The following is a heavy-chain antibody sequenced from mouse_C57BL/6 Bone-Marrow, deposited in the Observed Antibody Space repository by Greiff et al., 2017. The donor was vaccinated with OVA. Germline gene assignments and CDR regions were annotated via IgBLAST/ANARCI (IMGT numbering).Heavy chain of an antibody. J-gene: IGHJ2*01. Sequence: VKLMESGPGLVQPSQSLSITCTVSGFSLTSYGVHWVRQSPGKGLEWLGVIWSGGSTDYNAAFISRLSISKDNSKSQVFFKMNSLQADDTAIYYCARNCGYYYGSSCVYYFDYWGQGTTLTVSS. CDR3: ARNCGYYYGSSCVYYFDY. CDR1: GFSLTSYG. V-gene: IGHV2-2*01. CDR2: IWSGGST. D-gene: IGHD1-1*01.